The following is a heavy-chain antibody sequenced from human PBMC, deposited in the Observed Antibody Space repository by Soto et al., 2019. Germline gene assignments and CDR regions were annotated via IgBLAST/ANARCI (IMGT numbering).Heavy chain of an antibody. Sequence: GASVKVSCKAPADTFTSYYIHWVRQAPGHGLEWMGIINPNGGSTRFAQTFQGRITMTTDTSTSTAYMELRSLRSDDTAVYYCARDGFPTSWFDPWGQGTLVTAPQ. CDR2: INPNGGST. V-gene: IGHV1-46*01. CDR3: ARDGFPTSWFDP. J-gene: IGHJ5*02. CDR1: ADTFTSYY. D-gene: IGHD2-2*01.